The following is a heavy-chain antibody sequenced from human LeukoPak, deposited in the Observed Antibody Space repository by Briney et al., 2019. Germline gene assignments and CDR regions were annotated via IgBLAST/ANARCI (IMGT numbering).Heavy chain of an antibody. CDR3: ARMRYSASGSSYYFDY. CDR2: IDWDGDS. Sequence: SGPALVEPTQTLTLTCTFSGFSLSTSGMCVSWIRQPPGKALDWLARIDWDGDSYYNTSLRTRLTISKDTSKNQVVLTMTNMDPMDTATYYCARMRYSASGSSYYFDYWGKGTLVTVSS. D-gene: IGHD3-10*01. CDR1: GFSLSTSGMC. J-gene: IGHJ4*02. V-gene: IGHV2-70*11.